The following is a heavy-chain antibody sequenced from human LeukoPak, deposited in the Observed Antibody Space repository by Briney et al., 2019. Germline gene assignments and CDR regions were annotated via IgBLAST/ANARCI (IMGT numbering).Heavy chain of an antibody. J-gene: IGHJ4*02. V-gene: IGHV3-7*01. D-gene: IGHD7-27*01. CDR2: IKPDGSEK. CDR3: ANAGDGIEAPFDY. Sequence: GGSLRLTCAASAFTFSRYYMSWVRQAPGKGLEGVASIKPDGSEKYYVDSVKGRFTISRDNPEKSLYLQMHSLRVEDTAVYYCANAGDGIEAPFDYWGQGTLVTVSS. CDR1: AFTFSRYY.